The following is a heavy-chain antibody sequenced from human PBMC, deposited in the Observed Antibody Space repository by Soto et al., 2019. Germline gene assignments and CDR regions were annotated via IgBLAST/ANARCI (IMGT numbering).Heavy chain of an antibody. J-gene: IGHJ5*02. CDR2: ISSSSSYI. V-gene: IGHV3-21*01. Sequence: XGSLRLSCSAAGVTFSSYSMNWVRQAPGRGLEWVSSISSSSSYIYYADSVKGRFTISRDNAKNSLYLQMNSLRAEDTAVYYCARGNSFYCSSTSCSRWWFDHWGQGTLVTVSS. CDR1: GVTFSSYS. D-gene: IGHD2-2*01. CDR3: ARGNSFYCSSTSCSRWWFDH.